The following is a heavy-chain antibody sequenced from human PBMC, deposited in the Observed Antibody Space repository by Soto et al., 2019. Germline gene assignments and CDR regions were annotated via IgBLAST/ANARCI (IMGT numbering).Heavy chain of an antibody. J-gene: IGHJ3*01. Sequence: SETLSLTCNVSGASISSGDYYWSWIRQPPGKGLEWIGYIYFSETTSYNPSLKSRVTISGDKSKNQFSLRLTSVTAADTAVYFCGFVDMITFGGITGXNDAFDRWGQGKM. V-gene: IGHV4-30-4*01. D-gene: IGHD3-16*01. CDR3: GFVDMITFGGITGXNDAFDR. CDR1: GASISSGDYY. CDR2: IYFSETT.